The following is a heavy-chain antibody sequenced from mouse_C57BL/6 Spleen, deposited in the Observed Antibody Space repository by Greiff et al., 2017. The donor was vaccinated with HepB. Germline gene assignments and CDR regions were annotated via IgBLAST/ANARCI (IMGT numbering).Heavy chain of an antibody. Sequence: QVQLKQPGAELVKPGASVKLSCKASGYTFTSYWMHWVKQRPGQGLEWIGMIHPNSGSTNYNEKFKSKATLTVDKSSSTAYMQLSSLTSEDSAVYYCASGYYDAMDYWGQGTSVTVSS. D-gene: IGHD2-2*01. CDR1: GYTFTSYW. CDR2: IHPNSGST. V-gene: IGHV1-64*01. J-gene: IGHJ4*01. CDR3: ASGYYDAMDY.